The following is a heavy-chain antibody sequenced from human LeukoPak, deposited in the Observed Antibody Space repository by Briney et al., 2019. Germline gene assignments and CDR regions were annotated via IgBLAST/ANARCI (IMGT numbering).Heavy chain of an antibody. V-gene: IGHV3-30*18. J-gene: IGHJ4*02. CDR3: AKLGNYYDILTGFDY. CDR1: GFTFSSYG. D-gene: IGHD3-9*01. Sequence: GSLRLSCAASGFTFSSYGMHWVRQAPGKGLEWVAVISYDGSNKYYADSVKGRFTISRDNSKNTLYLQMNSLRAEDTAVYYCAKLGNYYDILTGFDYWGQGTLVTVSS. CDR2: ISYDGSNK.